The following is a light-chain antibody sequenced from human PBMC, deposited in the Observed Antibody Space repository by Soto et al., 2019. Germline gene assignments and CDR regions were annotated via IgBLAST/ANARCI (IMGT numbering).Light chain of an antibody. CDR1: QSFVSSD. CDR3: QQYDSSPVT. V-gene: IGKV3-20*01. J-gene: IGKJ2*01. Sequence: ENVLTQSPGTLSFSPGEKATPSCRPSQSFVSSDLTWYQQKPGQAPRLLIYGASSRATDIPDRFSGSGSGTDFTLTISRLEPEDFAVYYCQQYDSSPVTFGQGTKLEIK. CDR2: GAS.